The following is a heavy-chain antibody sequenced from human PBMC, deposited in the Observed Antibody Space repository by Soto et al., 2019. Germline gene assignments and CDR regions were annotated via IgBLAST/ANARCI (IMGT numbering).Heavy chain of an antibody. CDR1: GFSFNTYG. D-gene: IGHD6-13*01. V-gene: IGHV3-30*18. CDR2: ISFDGGNK. CDR3: AKDSSVTAAGSGGWFDP. Sequence: GGSLRLSCAGSGFSFNTYGLHWVRQAPGKWLEWVAAISFDGGNKYYADSVKGRFTVSRDDSNNTVYLQMNSLSAEDTAVYYCAKDSSVTAAGSGGWFDPWGHGXLFTVYS. J-gene: IGHJ5*02.